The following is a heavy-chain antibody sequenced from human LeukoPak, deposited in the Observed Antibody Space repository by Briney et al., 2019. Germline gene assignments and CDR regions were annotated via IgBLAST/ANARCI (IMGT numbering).Heavy chain of an antibody. Sequence: GSLRLSCAASGFTFSDYYMSWIRPAPGKGLEWVSYISSSGSTIYYADPVKGRFTISRDNAKNSLYLQMNSLRAEDTAVYYCARGETMVRGVYNYWGQGTLVTVSS. D-gene: IGHD3-10*01. V-gene: IGHV3-11*01. CDR1: GFTFSDYY. CDR2: ISSSGSTI. J-gene: IGHJ4*02. CDR3: ARGETMVRGVYNY.